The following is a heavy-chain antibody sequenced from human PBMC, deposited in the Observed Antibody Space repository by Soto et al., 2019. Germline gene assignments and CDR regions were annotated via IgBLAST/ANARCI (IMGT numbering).Heavy chain of an antibody. CDR1: GSSFSGYA. Sequence: PGGSLRLSCAAAGSSFSGYAMSWVRQAPGKGLEWVSAISGSGGSTYYADSVKGRFTISRDNSKNTLYLQMNSLRAEDTAVYYCAKLGYYTNCGRSGTDYWGQGTLVTVSS. CDR2: ISGSGGST. CDR3: AKLGYYTNCGRSGTDY. D-gene: IGHD3-3*01. V-gene: IGHV3-23*01. J-gene: IGHJ4*02.